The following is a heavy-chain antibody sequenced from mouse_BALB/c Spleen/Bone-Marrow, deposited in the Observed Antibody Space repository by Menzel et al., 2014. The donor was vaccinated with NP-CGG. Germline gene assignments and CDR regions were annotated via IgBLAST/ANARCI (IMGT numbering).Heavy chain of an antibody. CDR1: GYTFTTYT. D-gene: IGHD2-1*01. V-gene: IGHV1-4*01. CDR3: ARFYGNYDSMDY. J-gene: IGHJ4*01. CDR2: INPSSGYT. Sequence: QVQLQQSGAELARPGASVKMSCRASGYTFTTYTMHWVKQRPGQGLEWIGYINPSSGYTYYNQKFKDKATLTADKSSSAAYLQMNSLTSEHSAVYYCARFYGNYDSMDYWGQGTLVTGSS.